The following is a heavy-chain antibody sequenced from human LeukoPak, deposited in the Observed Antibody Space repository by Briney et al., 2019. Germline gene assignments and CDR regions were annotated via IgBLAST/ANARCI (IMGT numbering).Heavy chain of an antibody. D-gene: IGHD6-13*01. Sequence: GGSLRLSCAASGFTFSSYAMSWVRQAPGKGLEWVSAISGSGGSTYYADSVKGRFTISRDNSKNTLYLQMNSLRAEDTAVYYCAERQRIAAAGKPFDYWGQGTLVTVSS. CDR2: ISGSGGST. CDR3: AERQRIAAAGKPFDY. V-gene: IGHV3-23*01. J-gene: IGHJ4*02. CDR1: GFTFSSYA.